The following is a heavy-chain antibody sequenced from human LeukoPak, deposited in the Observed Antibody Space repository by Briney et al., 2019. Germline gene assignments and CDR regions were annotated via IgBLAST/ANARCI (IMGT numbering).Heavy chain of an antibody. CDR3: ASRGTYDSSGPYYFDY. Sequence: SETLSLTCAVYGGSFSGYYWSWIRQPPGKGLEWIGEINHSGSTNYNPSLKSRVTISVDTPKNQFSLKLSSVTAADTAVYYCASRGTYDSSGPYYFDYWGQGTLVTVSS. V-gene: IGHV4-34*01. D-gene: IGHD3-22*01. CDR1: GGSFSGYY. CDR2: INHSGST. J-gene: IGHJ4*02.